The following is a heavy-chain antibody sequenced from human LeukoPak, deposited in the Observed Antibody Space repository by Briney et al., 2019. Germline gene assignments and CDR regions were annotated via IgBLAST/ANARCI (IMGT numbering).Heavy chain of an antibody. CDR2: INHSGST. D-gene: IGHD2-2*01. V-gene: IGHV4-34*01. Sequence: SETLSLTCTVSGGSISSYYWSWIRQPPGKGLEWIGEINHSGSTNYNPSLKSRVTISVDTSKNQFSLKLSSVTAADTAVYYCARGSSTPRYFDYWGQGTLVTVSS. CDR3: ARGSSTPRYFDY. CDR1: GGSISSYY. J-gene: IGHJ4*02.